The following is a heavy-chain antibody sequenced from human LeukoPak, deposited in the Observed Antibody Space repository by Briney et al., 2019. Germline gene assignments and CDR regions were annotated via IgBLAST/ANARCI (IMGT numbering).Heavy chain of an antibody. V-gene: IGHV3-48*03. Sequence: GGSLRLSCAASGFTISSDEMNWARQAPGKGLEWVSYITSSGSPTYYADSVKGRFTISRDNSKNTLYLQMNSLRAEDTAVYYCGKDLLSDSSAWYLTPFDYWGQGTLVTVSS. CDR3: GKDLLSDSSAWYLTPFDY. D-gene: IGHD6-19*01. CDR1: GFTISSDE. J-gene: IGHJ4*02. CDR2: ITSSGSPT.